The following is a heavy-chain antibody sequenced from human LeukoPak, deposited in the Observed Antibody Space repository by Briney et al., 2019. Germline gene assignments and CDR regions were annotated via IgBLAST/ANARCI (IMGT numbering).Heavy chain of an antibody. CDR3: AREGRVSGYDFDF. CDR2: ISSSGSTI. V-gene: IGHV3-48*03. Sequence: GGSLRLSCAASGFTFSSYEMNWVRQAPGKGLEWVSYISSSGSTIYDADSVKGRFTISRDNAKNTLFLQMNSLRVEDTAVYYCAREGRVSGYDFDFWGQGTLVTVSS. J-gene: IGHJ4*02. CDR1: GFTFSSYE. D-gene: IGHD5-12*01.